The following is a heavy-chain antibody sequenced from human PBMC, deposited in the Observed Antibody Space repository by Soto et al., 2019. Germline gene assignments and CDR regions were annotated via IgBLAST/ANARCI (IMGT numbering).Heavy chain of an antibody. CDR2: ISAYNGNT. Sequence: ASVKVSCKASGYTFTNYGISWVRQAPGQGLEWMGWISAYNGNTNYAQKLQGRVTMTTDTSTSTAYMELRSLRSDDTAVYYCARGEITMVRGVIMWLRYYFDYWGQGTLVTVSS. J-gene: IGHJ4*02. CDR1: GYTFTNYG. CDR3: ARGEITMVRGVIMWLRYYFDY. D-gene: IGHD3-10*01. V-gene: IGHV1-18*01.